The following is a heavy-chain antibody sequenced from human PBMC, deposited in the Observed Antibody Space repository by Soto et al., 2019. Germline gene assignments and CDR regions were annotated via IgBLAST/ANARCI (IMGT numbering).Heavy chain of an antibody. CDR3: AKDGGSVGYCSGTSCLEDY. CDR1: GFTFSSYA. J-gene: IGHJ4*02. CDR2: ISGSGDST. Sequence: EVQLLESGGGLVQPGGSLRLSCAASGFTFSSYAMSWVRQAPGKGLEWVSAISGSGDSTYYADSVKGRFTISRDNSENKLYLQMNSLRAEDTAVYYCAKDGGSVGYCSGTSCLEDYWGQGTLVTVSS. V-gene: IGHV3-23*01. D-gene: IGHD2-2*01.